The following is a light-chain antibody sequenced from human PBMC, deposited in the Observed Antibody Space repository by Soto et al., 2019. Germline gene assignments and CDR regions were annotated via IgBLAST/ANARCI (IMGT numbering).Light chain of an antibody. CDR3: QQYNSYSQT. J-gene: IGKJ1*01. Sequence: DIQISQAPSTLSAPVGDRVTITCRASQSISSWLAWYQQKPGKAPKLLIYDASSLESGVPSRFSGSGSGTEFTLTISSLQPDDFATYYCQQYNSYSQTFGQGTKVDIK. V-gene: IGKV1-5*01. CDR1: QSISSW. CDR2: DAS.